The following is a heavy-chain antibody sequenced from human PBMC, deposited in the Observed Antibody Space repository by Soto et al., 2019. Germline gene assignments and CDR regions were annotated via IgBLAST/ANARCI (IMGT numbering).Heavy chain of an antibody. CDR1: GFTFSSFA. J-gene: IGHJ4*02. Sequence: PGGSLRLSCAASGFTFSSFAMGWVRQGPGKGLEWVAVVSIGGSTHYADSVRGRFTISRDNSKNTLSLQMNSLTAEDTAVYFCAKRRGAGGHFDYWGQGA. D-gene: IGHD2-15*01. V-gene: IGHV3-23*01. CDR2: VSIGGST. CDR3: AKRRGAGGHFDY.